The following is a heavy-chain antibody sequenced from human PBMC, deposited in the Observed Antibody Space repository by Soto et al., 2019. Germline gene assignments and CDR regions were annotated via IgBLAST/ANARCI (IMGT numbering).Heavy chain of an antibody. Sequence: QVQLVQSGAEVKEPGSSVKISCQASGGTFRSYALSWVRQAPGQGLEWMGGIIPLFRTPDYAQKFQGRVTITADESTSTAYMELSSLRSEDTPIYYCARDNGRPQLGGNYYYITDVWGQGTTITVSS. CDR1: GGTFRSYA. CDR2: IIPLFRTP. CDR3: ARDNGRPQLGGNYYYITDV. D-gene: IGHD3-10*01. V-gene: IGHV1-69*12. J-gene: IGHJ6*02.